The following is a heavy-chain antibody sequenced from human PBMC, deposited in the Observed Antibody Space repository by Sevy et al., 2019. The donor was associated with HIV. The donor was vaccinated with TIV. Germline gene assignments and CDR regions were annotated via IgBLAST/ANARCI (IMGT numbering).Heavy chain of an antibody. CDR3: ARAIEYYDFWSGYYSKNWFDP. CDR2: ISAYNGNT. D-gene: IGHD3-3*01. V-gene: IGHV1-18*04. J-gene: IGHJ5*02. Sequence: ASVKVSCKASGYTFTSYGISWVRQAPGQGLEWMGWISAYNGNTNYAQKLQGRVTMTTDTSTSTAYMERRSLRSDDTAVYYCARAIEYYDFWSGYYSKNWFDPWGQGTLVTVSS. CDR1: GYTFTSYG.